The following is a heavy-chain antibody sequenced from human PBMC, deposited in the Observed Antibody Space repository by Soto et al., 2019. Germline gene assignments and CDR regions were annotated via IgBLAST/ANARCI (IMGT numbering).Heavy chain of an antibody. J-gene: IGHJ4*02. CDR3: ARGSNQLLYRPFDY. CDR1: GFTVRSYW. D-gene: IGHD2-2*02. CDR2: IWYDGSNK. Sequence: MRLCLSASGFTVRSYWMDGVRPAPGKGLEWVAVIWYDGSNKYYADSVKGRFTISRDNSKNTLYLQMNSLRAEDTAVYYCARGSNQLLYRPFDYSGQGTLVTGS. V-gene: IGHV3-33*01.